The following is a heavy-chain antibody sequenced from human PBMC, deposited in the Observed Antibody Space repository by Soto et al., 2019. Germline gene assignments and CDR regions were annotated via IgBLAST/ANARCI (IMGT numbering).Heavy chain of an antibody. J-gene: IGHJ4*02. CDR2: IHNSGSS. Sequence: SETLSLTCMVSGGSINSNAYYWSWIRQPPGKGLEWLGYIHNSGSSHYRPSLKSRLNISLDTSKNQFSLKVTSVTPADTAVYSCARLRDGYNSFDYWGLGILVTVSS. CDR3: ARLRDGYNSFDY. D-gene: IGHD5-12*01. CDR1: GGSINSNAYY. V-gene: IGHV4-30-4*01.